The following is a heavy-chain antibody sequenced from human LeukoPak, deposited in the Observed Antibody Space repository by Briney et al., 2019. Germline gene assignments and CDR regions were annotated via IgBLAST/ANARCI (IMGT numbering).Heavy chain of an antibody. V-gene: IGHV3-30*02. CDR2: IQYDGSNK. D-gene: IGHD2-8*01. CDR3: ARADQWGPFDY. J-gene: IGHJ4*02. CDR1: GFTFSSYG. Sequence: GGSLRLSCAASGFTFSSYGMHWVRQAPGKGLEWVAFIQYDGSNKYYADSVKGRFTISRDNSKNTLYLQMNSLRAEDTAVYYCARADQWGPFDYWGQGTLVTVSS.